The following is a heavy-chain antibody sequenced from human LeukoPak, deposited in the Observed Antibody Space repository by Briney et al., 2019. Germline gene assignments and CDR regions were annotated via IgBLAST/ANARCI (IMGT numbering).Heavy chain of an antibody. J-gene: IGHJ4*02. CDR1: GFTFASNW. D-gene: IGHD3-10*01. CDR2: INQEGRET. Sequence: GGSLRLSCVVSGFTFASNWMTWVRQTPGKGRGWGGYINQEGRETYYVGSVMGRFTISRDNAKTSVFLQMNSLRAEDTAVYFCARVASGSYYNGLVDYWGQGNLVTVSS. V-gene: IGHV3-7*01. CDR3: ARVASGSYYNGLVDY.